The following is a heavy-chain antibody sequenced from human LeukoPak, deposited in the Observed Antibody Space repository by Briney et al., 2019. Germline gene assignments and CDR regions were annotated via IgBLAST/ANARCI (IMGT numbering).Heavy chain of an antibody. CDR1: GFTFDDYA. J-gene: IGHJ4*02. CDR2: ISWNSGSI. D-gene: IGHD4-17*01. V-gene: IGHV3-9*03. CDR3: AKAGLNGDYVDY. Sequence: GRSLRLSCAASGFTFDDYAMHWVRQAPGKGLEWVSGISWNSGSIGYADSVKGRLTISRDNAKNSLYLQRNSRRAEDMALYYCAKAGLNGDYVDYWGQGTLVTVSS.